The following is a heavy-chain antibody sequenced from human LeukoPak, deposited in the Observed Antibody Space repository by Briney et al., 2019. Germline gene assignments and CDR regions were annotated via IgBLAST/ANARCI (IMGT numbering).Heavy chain of an antibody. J-gene: IGHJ3*02. D-gene: IGHD5-18*01. CDR1: GFTFSDYY. CDR3: ASPAWIQLWDDAFDI. Sequence: PGGSLRLSCAASGFTFSDYYMSWIRQAPGKGLEWVSYISSSGSTIYYADSVKGRFTISRDNAKNSLYLQMNSLRAEDTAVYYCASPAWIQLWDDAFDIWGQGTMVTASS. V-gene: IGHV3-11*04. CDR2: ISSSGSTI.